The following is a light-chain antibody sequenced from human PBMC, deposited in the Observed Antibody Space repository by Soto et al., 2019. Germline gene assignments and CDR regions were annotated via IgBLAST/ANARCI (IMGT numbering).Light chain of an antibody. J-gene: IGKJ4*01. CDR1: QSVSDY. V-gene: IGKV3-11*01. CDR3: QQRTNWLT. Sequence: EIVLTQSPATLSLSPGERATLSCRASQSVSDYIAWYQQNPGQAPRLLIYDTSNRATGVPARFSGSGSGTDFTLTISNLEPEDFAVYYCQQRTNWLTFGGGTKVEIK. CDR2: DTS.